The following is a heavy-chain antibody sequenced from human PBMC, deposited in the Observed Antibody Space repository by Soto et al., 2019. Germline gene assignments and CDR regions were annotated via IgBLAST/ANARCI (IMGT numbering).Heavy chain of an antibody. CDR3: ARDGGPSYFDY. Sequence: ASVKVSCKTSGCTFTNYFMHWVRQAPGQGLEWMGIINPSGGSPTYAQKFQGRLTMTSDTSTSTVYMELSSLRSEDTAIYYCARDGGPSYFDYWGQGTLVTVSS. V-gene: IGHV1-46*01. CDR1: GCTFTNYF. J-gene: IGHJ4*02. D-gene: IGHD3-16*01. CDR2: INPSGGSP.